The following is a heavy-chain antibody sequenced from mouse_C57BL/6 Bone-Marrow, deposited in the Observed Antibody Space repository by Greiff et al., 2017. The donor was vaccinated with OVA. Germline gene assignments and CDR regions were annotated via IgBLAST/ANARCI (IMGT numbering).Heavy chain of an antibody. CDR2: IYPGSGST. CDR3: ARPSSGSSYGFAY. CDR1: GYTFTSYW. Sequence: QVQLQQPGAELVKPGASVKMSCKASGYTFTSYWITWVKQRPGQGLEWIGDIYPGSGSTNYNEKFKSKATLTVDTSSSTAYMQLSSLTSEDSAVYCCARPSSGSSYGFAYWGQGTLVTVSA. D-gene: IGHD1-1*01. J-gene: IGHJ3*01. V-gene: IGHV1-55*01.